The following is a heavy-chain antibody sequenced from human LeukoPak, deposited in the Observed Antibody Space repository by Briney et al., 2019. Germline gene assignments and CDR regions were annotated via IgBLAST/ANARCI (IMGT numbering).Heavy chain of an antibody. CDR2: ISDRGDRT. D-gene: IGHD3-10*01. CDR3: ARALWFGETFPAY. CDR1: GFTFNIFG. V-gene: IGHV3-23*01. Sequence: GGSLRLSCAASGFTFNIFGMTWVRQAPGKGLEWVSLISDRGDRTYYADSVKGRFTISRDNSKNTLYLQMNSLGAEDTAVYYCARALWFGETFPAYWGQGTLVTVSS. J-gene: IGHJ4*02.